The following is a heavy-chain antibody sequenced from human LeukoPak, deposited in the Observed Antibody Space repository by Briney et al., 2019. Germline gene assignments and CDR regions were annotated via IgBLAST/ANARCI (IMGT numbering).Heavy chain of an antibody. Sequence: GGSLRLSCAASGFSFSTYAMSWVRQAPGKGLEWVSGVNGNGGSTSYADSVKGRFTIFRDNSKNTVYLQMNSLRVEDTAVYYCAKSLYGGCDYWGQGTVVTVFS. CDR3: AKSLYGGCDY. CDR1: GFSFSTYA. D-gene: IGHD3-16*02. J-gene: IGHJ4*02. CDR2: VNGNGGST. V-gene: IGHV3-23*01.